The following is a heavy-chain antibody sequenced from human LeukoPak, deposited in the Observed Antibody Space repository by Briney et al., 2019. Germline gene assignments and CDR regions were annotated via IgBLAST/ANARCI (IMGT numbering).Heavy chain of an antibody. Sequence: PGGSLRLSCAASGFTFSNAWMSWVRKAPGKGLEWVGRIKSKTDGRTTDYAAPVKGRFTISRDDSKNTLYLQMNSLKTEDTAVYYCTTRGVGYGTTYYFDYWGQGTLVTVSS. V-gene: IGHV3-15*01. CDR3: TTRGVGYGTTYYFDY. CDR2: IKSKTDGRTT. D-gene: IGHD5-18*01. CDR1: GFTFSNAW. J-gene: IGHJ4*02.